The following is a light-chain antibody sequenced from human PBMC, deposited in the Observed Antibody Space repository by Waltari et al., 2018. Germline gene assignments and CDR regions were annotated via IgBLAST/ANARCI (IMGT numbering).Light chain of an antibody. V-gene: IGKV1-6*01. CDR3: LQDYNYPWT. CDR1: QGIRND. CDR2: AAA. Sequence: AIQMTQSPSSLSASVGDRVTITCRASQGIRNDLGWYQQKPGKAPKLLIYAAASLQSGVPSRFSGSGSGTDFTLIISSLQPEDFATYYCLQDYNYPWTFGQGTKVEIK. J-gene: IGKJ1*01.